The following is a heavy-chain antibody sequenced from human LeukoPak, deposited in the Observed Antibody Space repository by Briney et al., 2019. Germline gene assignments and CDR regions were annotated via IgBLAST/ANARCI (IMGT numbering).Heavy chain of an antibody. CDR2: IWYDGSNK. CDR3: ARGSKIQLWVQKYYFDY. V-gene: IGHV3-33*08. CDR1: GFTFSSYA. Sequence: GGSLRLSCAASGFTFSSYAMHWVRQAPGKGLEWVAVIWYDGSNKYYADSVKGRFTISRDNSKNTLYLQMNSLRAEDTAVYYCARGSKIQLWVQKYYFDYWGQGTLVTVSS. D-gene: IGHD5-18*01. J-gene: IGHJ4*02.